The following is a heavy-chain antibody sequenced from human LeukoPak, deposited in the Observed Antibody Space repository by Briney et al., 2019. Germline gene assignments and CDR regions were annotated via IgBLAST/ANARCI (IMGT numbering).Heavy chain of an antibody. CDR3: ARARYETRIWPKSRYDYYHYMDV. D-gene: IGHD3-3*01. CDR1: GYTFTNSY. V-gene: IGHV1-3*03. Sequence: ASVKVSCKASGYTFTNSYIHWVRQAPGQRLEWMGWINAGNGNTKYSQEFQDRVTITRDTSASTAYMELSSLRSEDMAVYYCARARYETRIWPKSRYDYYHYMDVWGKGTTVTVSS. J-gene: IGHJ6*03. CDR2: INAGNGNT.